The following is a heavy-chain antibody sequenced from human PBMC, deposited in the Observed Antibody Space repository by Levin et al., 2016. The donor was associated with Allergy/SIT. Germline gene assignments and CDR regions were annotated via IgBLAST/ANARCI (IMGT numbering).Heavy chain of an antibody. CDR3: ARGALSSSSGRWFGY. Sequence: WVRQAPGQGLEWMGIINPSGGSTSYAQKFQGRVTMTRDTSTSTVYMELSSLRSEDTAVYYCARGALSSSSGRWFGYWGQGTLVTVSS. D-gene: IGHD6-6*01. V-gene: IGHV1-46*01. J-gene: IGHJ4*02. CDR2: INPSGGST.